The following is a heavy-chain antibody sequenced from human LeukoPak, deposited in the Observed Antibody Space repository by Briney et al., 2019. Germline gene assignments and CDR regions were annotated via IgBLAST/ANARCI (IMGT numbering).Heavy chain of an antibody. V-gene: IGHV4-61*02. Sequence: SETLSLTCTVSGGSISSSSYYWSWIRQPAGKGLEWIGRIYTSGSTNYNPSLKSRVTISVDTSKNTAVYYCARGSTIFGVVIGFDPWGQGTLVTVSS. J-gene: IGHJ5*02. CDR2: IYTSGST. CDR3: DP. CDR1: GGSISSSSYY. D-gene: IGHD3-3*01.